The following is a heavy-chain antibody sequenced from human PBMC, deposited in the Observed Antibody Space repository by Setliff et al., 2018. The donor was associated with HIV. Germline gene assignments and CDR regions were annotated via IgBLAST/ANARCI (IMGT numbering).Heavy chain of an antibody. CDR2: IKSKTDGGTT. V-gene: IGHV3-15*01. D-gene: IGHD1-1*01. Sequence: SWIRQHPGKGLEWVGRIKSKTDGGTTDYAAPVKGRFTISRDDSKNTLYLQMNSLKTEDTAVYYCTTVGGTGTNNYWGQGTMVTVSS. J-gene: IGHJ4*03. CDR3: TTVGGTGTNNY.